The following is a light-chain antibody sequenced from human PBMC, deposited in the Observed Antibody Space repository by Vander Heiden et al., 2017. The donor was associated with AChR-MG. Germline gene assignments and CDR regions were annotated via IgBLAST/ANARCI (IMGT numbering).Light chain of an antibody. Sequence: IQMTQSPSSLSASVGDRVTITCRASQSPSSYLNWYQQRPGKAPKVLIYAASTLQSGVPSRFSAGGSGTDFTLTISSLQPEDFATYYCQQTDTTPWTFGQGTKVEI. CDR2: AAS. J-gene: IGKJ1*01. CDR3: QQTDTTPWT. V-gene: IGKV1-39*01. CDR1: QSPSSY.